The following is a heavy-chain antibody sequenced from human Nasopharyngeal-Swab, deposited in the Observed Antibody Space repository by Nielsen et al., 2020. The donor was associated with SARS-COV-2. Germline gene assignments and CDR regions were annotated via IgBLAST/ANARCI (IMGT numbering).Heavy chain of an antibody. V-gene: IGHV1-2*06. Sequence: ASVKVSCKASGYTFTGYYMHWVRQAPGQGLEWMGRINPNSGGTNYAQKFQGRVTMTRDTSISTAYMELSRLRSEDTAVYYCATAPPIRYGEETGWFDPWGQGTLVTVSS. CDR2: INPNSGGT. CDR1: GYTFTGYY. D-gene: IGHD4-17*01. CDR3: ATAPPIRYGEETGWFDP. J-gene: IGHJ5*02.